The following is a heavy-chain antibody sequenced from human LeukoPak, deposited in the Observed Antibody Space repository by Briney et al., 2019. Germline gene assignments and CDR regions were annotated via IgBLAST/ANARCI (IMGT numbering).Heavy chain of an antibody. D-gene: IGHD3-3*01. CDR2: IYHSGST. CDR1: GGSISSSNW. V-gene: IGHV4-4*02. CDR3: ARSAPYYDFWTGYYDALYYMDV. J-gene: IGHJ6*03. Sequence: ASGTLSLTCAVSGGSISSSNWWSWVRQPPGKGLEWIGEIYHSGSTNYNPSLKSRVTISVDKSKNQFSLKLRSVTAADTAVYYCARSAPYYDFWTGYYDALYYMDVWGKGTTVTVSS.